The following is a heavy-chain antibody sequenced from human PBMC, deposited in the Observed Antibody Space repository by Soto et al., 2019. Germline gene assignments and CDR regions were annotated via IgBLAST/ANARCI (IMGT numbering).Heavy chain of an antibody. V-gene: IGHV3-30-3*01. CDR3: ARGDYLYYFDY. D-gene: IGHD4-17*01. CDR1: GFTFSSYA. CDR2: ISYDGSNK. Sequence: QVQLVASGGGVVQPGRSLRLSCAASGFTFSSYAMHWVRQAPGTGLEWVAVISYDGSNKYYADSVKGRFTISRDNSKNTLYLQMNSLRAEYTAVYYCARGDYLYYFDYWGQGTLVTVSS. J-gene: IGHJ4*02.